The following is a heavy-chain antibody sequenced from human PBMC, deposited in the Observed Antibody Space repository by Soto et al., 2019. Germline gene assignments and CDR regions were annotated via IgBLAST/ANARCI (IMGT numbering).Heavy chain of an antibody. CDR2: IYHSGST. CDR1: GGSISSRGYS. Sequence: TLSLTCAFSGGSISSRGYSWGWIGQPAGKGLEWIGYIYHSGSTYYDPSLKSRVTISVDRSKNQFSLKLSSVTAADTAVYYCARASRKDYYGSGSPLGYWGQGNLVTVSS. V-gene: IGHV4-30-2*01. J-gene: IGHJ4*02. CDR3: ARASRKDYYGSGSPLGY. D-gene: IGHD3-10*01.